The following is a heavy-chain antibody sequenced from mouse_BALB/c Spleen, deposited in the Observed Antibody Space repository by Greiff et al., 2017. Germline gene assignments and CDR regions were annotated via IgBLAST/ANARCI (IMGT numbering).Heavy chain of an antibody. Sequence: DVMLVESGGGLVKPGGSLKLSCAASGFAFSSYDMSWVRQTPEKRLEWVAYISSGGGSTYYPDTVKGRFTISRDNAKNTLYLQMSSLKSEDTAMYYCARHSYDGYFDVWGAGTTVTVSS. D-gene: IGHD2-12*01. V-gene: IGHV5-12-1*01. CDR3: ARHSYDGYFDV. CDR2: ISSGGGST. CDR1: GFAFSSYD. J-gene: IGHJ1*01.